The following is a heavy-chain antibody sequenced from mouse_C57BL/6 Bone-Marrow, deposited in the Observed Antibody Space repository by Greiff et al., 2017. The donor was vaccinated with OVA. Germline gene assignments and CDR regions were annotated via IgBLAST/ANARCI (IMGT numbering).Heavy chain of an antibody. CDR1: GFTFSDYY. D-gene: IGHD4-1*01. J-gene: IGHJ2*01. CDR2: ISNGGGST. Sequence: EVKLVESGGGLVQPGGSLKLSCAASGFTFSDYYMYWVRQTPEKRLEWVAYISNGGGSTYYPDTVKGRFTISRDNAKNTLYLQMSRLKSEDTAMYYCARQMLTGVFDYWGQGTTLTVSS. V-gene: IGHV5-12*01. CDR3: ARQMLTGVFDY.